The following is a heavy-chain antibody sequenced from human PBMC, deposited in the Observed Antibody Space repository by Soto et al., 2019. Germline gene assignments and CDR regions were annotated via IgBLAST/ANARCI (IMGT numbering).Heavy chain of an antibody. Sequence: GASVKVSCKASGYTFTSYAMNWVRQAPGQRLEWMGWINAGNGNTKYSQKFQGRVTITRDTSASTAYMELSSLRSEDTAVYYCARGLNGYLHYFDYWGQGTPVTVSS. V-gene: IGHV1-3*01. J-gene: IGHJ4*02. CDR1: GYTFTSYA. CDR3: ARGLNGYLHYFDY. CDR2: INAGNGNT. D-gene: IGHD5-18*01.